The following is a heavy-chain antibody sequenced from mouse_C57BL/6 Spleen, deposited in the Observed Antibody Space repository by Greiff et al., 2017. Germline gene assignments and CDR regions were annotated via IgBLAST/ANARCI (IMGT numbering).Heavy chain of an antibody. CDR2: INPSSGYT. Sequence: QVQLQQSGAELARPGASVKMSCKASGYTFTSYTMHWVKQRPGQGLAWIGYINPSSGYTKYNQKFKDKATLTADKSSSTAYMQLSSLTSEDSAVYYCARDDGYYWYFDVWGTGTTVTVSS. CDR3: ARDDGYYWYFDV. CDR1: GYTFTSYT. D-gene: IGHD2-3*01. J-gene: IGHJ1*03. V-gene: IGHV1-4*01.